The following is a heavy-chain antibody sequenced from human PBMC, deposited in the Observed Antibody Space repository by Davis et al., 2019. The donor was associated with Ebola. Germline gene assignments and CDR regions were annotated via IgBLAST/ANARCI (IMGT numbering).Heavy chain of an antibody. J-gene: IGHJ4*02. V-gene: IGHV3-30*03. CDR3: ARGDGYNFFDC. D-gene: IGHD5-24*01. CDR2: ISYDGSNK. Sequence: GGSLRLSCAASGFTFSSYGMHWVRQAPGKGLEWVAVISYDGSNKYYADSVKGRFTISRDNSKNTLYLQMNSLRAEDTAVYYCARGDGYNFFDCWGQGTLVAVSS. CDR1: GFTFSSYG.